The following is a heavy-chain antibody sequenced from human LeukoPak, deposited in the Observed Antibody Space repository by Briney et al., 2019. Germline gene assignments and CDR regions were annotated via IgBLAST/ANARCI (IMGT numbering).Heavy chain of an antibody. D-gene: IGHD2-21*01. Sequence: GGSLRLSCAASGFTLSSYGMSWVRQAPGKGLEWVSTVSSGGSTYFADSAKGRLTISRDNSKNTVYLQMNSLTVDDTAFYYCVKPHTPYCRGVTCFLFDYWGQGTLVTVSS. CDR3: VKPHTPYCRGVTCFLFDY. CDR2: VSSGGST. J-gene: IGHJ4*02. V-gene: IGHV3-23*01. CDR1: GFTLSSYG.